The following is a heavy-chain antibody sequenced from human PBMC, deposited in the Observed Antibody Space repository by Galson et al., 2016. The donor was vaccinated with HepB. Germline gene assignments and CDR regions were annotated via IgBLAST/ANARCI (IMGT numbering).Heavy chain of an antibody. Sequence: SLRLSCAASGFTVNSNYMSWVRQAPGKGLEWVSIIYSTGSTSYADSVEGRFTISRDNSKNTVYLQMNSLRAEDTAVYYCARSATLWFGAGGSFDYWGQGTLVTVSS. CDR2: IYSTGST. V-gene: IGHV3-53*01. CDR3: ARSATLWFGAGGSFDY. D-gene: IGHD3-10*01. J-gene: IGHJ4*02. CDR1: GFTVNSNY.